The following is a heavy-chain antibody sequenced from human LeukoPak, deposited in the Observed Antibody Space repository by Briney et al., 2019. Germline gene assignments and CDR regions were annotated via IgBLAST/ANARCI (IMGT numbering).Heavy chain of an antibody. CDR1: GITLSNYG. Sequence: GGSLRLSCAVSGITLSNYGMSWVRQALGKGLEWVAGLSGSGGGTNYADSVEGRFTISRDNAKNTLYLQMNSLRAEDTAVYFCAKRGVVIRVILVGFHKEAYYFDSWGQGALVTVSS. CDR2: LSGSGGGT. CDR3: AKRGVVIRVILVGFHKEAYYFDS. J-gene: IGHJ4*02. D-gene: IGHD3-10*01. V-gene: IGHV3-23*01.